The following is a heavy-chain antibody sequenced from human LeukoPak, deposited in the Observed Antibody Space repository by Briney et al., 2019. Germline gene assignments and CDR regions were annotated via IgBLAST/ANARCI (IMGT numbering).Heavy chain of an antibody. D-gene: IGHD5-24*01. CDR1: GFSLSTTGVG. J-gene: IGHJ3*02. CDR2: IYWNDDK. CDR3: ARRREMATLVYAFDI. Sequence: SSPTLVKPTQTLTLTCTFSGFSLSTTGVGVGWIRQPPGKALDWLALIYWNDDKRYSPSLKSRLTITKDTSRNQVVLTMTNMDPVDTATYYCARRREMATLVYAFDIWGQGTVVTVSS. V-gene: IGHV2-5*01.